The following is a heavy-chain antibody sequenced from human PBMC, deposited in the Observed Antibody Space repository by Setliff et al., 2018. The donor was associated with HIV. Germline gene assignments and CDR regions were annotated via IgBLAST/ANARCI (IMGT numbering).Heavy chain of an antibody. CDR1: GGSISSGGYY. V-gene: IGHV4-31*03. CDR2: IYYSGST. J-gene: IGHJ4*02. CDR3: ARSPGDSSGKFDY. Sequence: PSETLSLTCTVSGGSISSGGYYWSWIRQHPGKGLEWIGYIYYSGSTYYNPSLKSRVTISVDTSKNQFSLKLSSVTAADTAVYYCARSPGDSSGKFDYWGQGTLVTVSS. D-gene: IGHD6-25*01.